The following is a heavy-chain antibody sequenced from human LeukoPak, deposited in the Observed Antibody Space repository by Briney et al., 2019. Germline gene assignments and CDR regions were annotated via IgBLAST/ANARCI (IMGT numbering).Heavy chain of an antibody. CDR2: IIPIFGTA. D-gene: IGHD6-19*01. J-gene: IGHJ4*02. CDR3: ATASRIAVVLYYFDY. CDR1: GGTFSSYA. V-gene: IGHV1-69*05. Sequence: SVKVSCKASGGTFSSYAISWVRQAPGQGLEWMGGIIPIFGTANYAQRFQGRVTITTDESTSTAYMELSSLRSEDTAVYYCATASRIAVVLYYFDYWGQGTLVTVSS.